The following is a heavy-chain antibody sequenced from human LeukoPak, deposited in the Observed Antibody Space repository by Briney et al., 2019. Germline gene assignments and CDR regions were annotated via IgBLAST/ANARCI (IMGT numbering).Heavy chain of an antibody. CDR2: IKQDGSEK. V-gene: IGHV3-7*01. CDR1: GFTFSSYW. Sequence: GGSLRLSCAASGFTFSSYWMSWVRQAPGKGLEWVANIKQDGSEKYYVDSVKGRFTISRDNAKNSLYLQMNSLRAEDTAVYYCARTVARQLVLRYYYYMDVWGKGTTVTVSS. J-gene: IGHJ6*03. D-gene: IGHD6-6*01. CDR3: ARTVARQLVLRYYYYMDV.